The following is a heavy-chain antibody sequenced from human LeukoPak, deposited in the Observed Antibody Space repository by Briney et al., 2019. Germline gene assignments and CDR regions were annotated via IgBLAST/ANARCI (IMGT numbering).Heavy chain of an antibody. CDR3: ARDIVVVPAAIALDY. D-gene: IGHD2-2*01. V-gene: IGHV1-46*01. CDR2: INPSGGST. CDR1: GYTFTGYY. J-gene: IGHJ4*02. Sequence: ASVKVSCKASGYTFTGYYMHWVRQAPGQGLEWMGIINPSGGSTSYAQKFQGRVTMTRDTSTSTVYMELSSLRSEDTAVYYCARDIVVVPAAIALDYWGQGTLVTVSS.